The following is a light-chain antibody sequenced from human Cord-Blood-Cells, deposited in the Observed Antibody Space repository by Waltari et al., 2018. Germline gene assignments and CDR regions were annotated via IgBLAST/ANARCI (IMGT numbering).Light chain of an antibody. CDR2: AAS. Sequence: DIQMTQSPSSLSASVGDRVTITCRASQSISSYLNWYQQKPGKAPKLLIYAASSLQSGVPSRSSGSRSATDFTLTISSLQPESFATYYCQQSYSTPYRFGQGTKLEI. CDR3: QQSYSTPYR. V-gene: IGKV1-39*01. J-gene: IGKJ2*03. CDR1: QSISSY.